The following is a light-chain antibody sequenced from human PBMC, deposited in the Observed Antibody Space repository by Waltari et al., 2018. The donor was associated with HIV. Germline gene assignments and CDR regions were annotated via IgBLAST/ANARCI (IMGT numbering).Light chain of an antibody. V-gene: IGLV1-47*01. J-gene: IGLJ2*01. Sequence: QSVLTQPPSASGTPGQRVTISCSGSSSNIGRNSVYWYQQLPGTAPKLLLYTKKQRPPGVPDPFPGSKSGTSTSLAISGLRSEDEADYYWAAWDARLSVGFGGRTKLTVL. CDR2: TKK. CDR3: AAWDARLSVG. CDR1: SSNIGRNS.